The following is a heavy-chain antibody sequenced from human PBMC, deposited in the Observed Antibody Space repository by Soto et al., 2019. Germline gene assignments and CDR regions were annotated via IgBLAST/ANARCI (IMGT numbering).Heavy chain of an antibody. CDR2: IIPIFRTP. CDR3: ARDKDREQLGGNYYYALDV. J-gene: IGHJ6*02. D-gene: IGHD1-1*01. Sequence: QVHLVQSGAEVKNPGSSVKVSCKASGDTFSSFAISWVRQAPGQGLEWMGGIIPIFRTPKYGQKFQGRVTNTADEPTITAYMEPSSMRSEDTAVYYCARDKDREQLGGNYYYALDVWGQGTTVIVSS. V-gene: IGHV1-69*12. CDR1: GDTFSSFA.